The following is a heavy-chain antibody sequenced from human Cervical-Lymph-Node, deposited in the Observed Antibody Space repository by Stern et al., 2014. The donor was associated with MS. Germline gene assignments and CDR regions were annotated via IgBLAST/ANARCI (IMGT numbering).Heavy chain of an antibody. CDR2: ISSNGGST. D-gene: IGHD3-10*01. CDR1: GFTFTSYA. V-gene: IGHV3-64D*06. Sequence: EVQLVESGGDLVQPGGSLRLSCSASGFTFTSYAMHWFRQAPGKGLEDVSAISSNGGSTYYADGGKGRFTITRDNSKNTLYLQMSSLRAEDTAVYYCVKALGDQFDPWGQGTLVTVSS. J-gene: IGHJ5*02. CDR3: VKALGDQFDP.